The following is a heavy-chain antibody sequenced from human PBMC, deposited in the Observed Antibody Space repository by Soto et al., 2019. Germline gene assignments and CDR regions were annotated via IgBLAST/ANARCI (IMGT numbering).Heavy chain of an antibody. CDR3: AKDAPDMNGWFYFDY. CDR2: ISDTT. CDR1: GFPFSSYA. J-gene: IGHJ4*02. D-gene: IGHD6-19*01. Sequence: GSLRLSCEASGFPFSSYAMNWVRQAPGKGLEWVSTISDTTYYADSVKERFTISRDNSKNTLYLQMNNLRAEDTAVYYCAKDAPDMNGWFYFDYWGQGALV. V-gene: IGHV3-23*01.